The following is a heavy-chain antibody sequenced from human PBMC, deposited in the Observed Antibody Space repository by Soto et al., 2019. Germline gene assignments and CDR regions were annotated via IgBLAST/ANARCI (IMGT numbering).Heavy chain of an antibody. J-gene: IGHJ4*02. D-gene: IGHD3-3*01. CDR3: AKWSYLDY. CDR2: ISGSEGKT. V-gene: IGHV3-23*04. CDR1: GFSFASFA. Sequence: DVRLAESGGGLVQPGGSLRLSCTTSGFSFASFAMTWVRQAPGKGLEWVATISGSEGKTYYADSVKGRFSISRDTYRNNLYLPINRLRAADTAIYFCAKWSYLDYWGQGTRVTVSS.